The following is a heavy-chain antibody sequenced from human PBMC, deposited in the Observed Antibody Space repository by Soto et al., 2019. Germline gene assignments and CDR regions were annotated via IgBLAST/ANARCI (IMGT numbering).Heavy chain of an antibody. CDR3: ARALRRYDSSGYYSFEVDY. D-gene: IGHD3-22*01. Sequence: PSETLSLTCAVYGGSFSGYYWSWIRQPPGKGLEWIGEINHSGSTNYNPSLKSRVTISVDTSKNQFSLKLSSVTAADTAAYYCARALRRYDSSGYYSFEVDYWGQGTLVTVSS. CDR2: INHSGST. V-gene: IGHV4-34*01. J-gene: IGHJ4*02. CDR1: GGSFSGYY.